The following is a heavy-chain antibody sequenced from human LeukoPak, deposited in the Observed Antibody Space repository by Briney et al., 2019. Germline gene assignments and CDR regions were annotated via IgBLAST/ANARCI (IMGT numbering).Heavy chain of an antibody. CDR1: GFTFSSYS. CDR3: ARDHRGSPNYDSSGPLDY. V-gene: IGHV3-21*01. Sequence: GGSLRLSCAASGFTFSSYSMNWVRQAPGKGLEWVSSISTSSSYICYADSVKGRFTISRDNAKNSLYLQMNSLRAEDTAVYYCARDHRGSPNYDSSGPLDYWGQGTLLTVSS. CDR2: ISTSSSYI. J-gene: IGHJ4*02. D-gene: IGHD3-22*01.